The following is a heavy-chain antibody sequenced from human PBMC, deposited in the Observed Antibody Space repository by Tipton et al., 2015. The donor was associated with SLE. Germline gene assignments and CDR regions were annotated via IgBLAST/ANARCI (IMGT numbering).Heavy chain of an antibody. CDR3: AREDSSSWYGLDY. CDR2: INHSGST. D-gene: IGHD6-13*01. Sequence: TLSLTCTVSGGSISSGGYSWSWIRQPPGKGLEWIGEINHSGSTNYNPSLKSRVTISVDTSKNQFSLKLSSVTAADTAVYYCAREDSSSWYGLDYWGQGTLVTVSS. CDR1: GGSISSGGYS. V-gene: IGHV4-61*08. J-gene: IGHJ4*02.